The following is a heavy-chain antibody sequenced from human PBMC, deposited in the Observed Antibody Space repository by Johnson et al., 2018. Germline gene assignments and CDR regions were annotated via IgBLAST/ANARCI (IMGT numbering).Heavy chain of an antibody. D-gene: IGHD2-15*01. J-gene: IGHJ6*03. V-gene: IGHV3-30-3*01. Sequence: QVQLVQSGGGVVQXGRSLRLSCAASGFTFSTYAMHWVRQAPGKGLEWVALMSYDGIHIYYADSVQGRFTISRDNPKNTLDLQVSSLRTEDTAGYYCARSLHCSGGNCQSWYYYDMDFWGTGTTVTVSS. CDR2: MSYDGIHI. CDR1: GFTFSTYA. CDR3: ARSLHCSGGNCQSWYYYDMDF.